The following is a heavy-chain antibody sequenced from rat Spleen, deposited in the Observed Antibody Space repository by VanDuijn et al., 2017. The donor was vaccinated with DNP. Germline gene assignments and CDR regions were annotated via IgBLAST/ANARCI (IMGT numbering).Heavy chain of an antibody. D-gene: IGHD4-3*01. Sequence: EVQLVESGGDLVQPGRSLKLSCVVSGFTFNNYWMTWIRQVPGRGLEWLASITSRGDTTYYPDSVKGRFTISRDNAKNTLYLQMNSLRSEDMATYDCVRWNSGHFDYWGQGVMVPVSS. CDR1: GFTFNNYW. V-gene: IGHV5-31*01. J-gene: IGHJ2*01. CDR2: ITSRGDTT. CDR3: VRWNSGHFDY.